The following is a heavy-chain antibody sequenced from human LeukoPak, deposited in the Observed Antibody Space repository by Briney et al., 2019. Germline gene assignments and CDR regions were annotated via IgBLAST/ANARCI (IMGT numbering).Heavy chain of an antibody. CDR1: GGSISSSSYY. CDR2: IYYSGST. CDR3: ARTKPYYYYMDV. J-gene: IGHJ6*03. Sequence: SETLSLTCTVSGGSISSSSYYWGWIRQPPGKGLEWIGSIYYSGSTYYNPSPKSRVTISVDTSKNQFSLKLSSVTAVDTAVYYCARTKPYYYYMDVWGKGTTVTVSS. V-gene: IGHV4-39*01.